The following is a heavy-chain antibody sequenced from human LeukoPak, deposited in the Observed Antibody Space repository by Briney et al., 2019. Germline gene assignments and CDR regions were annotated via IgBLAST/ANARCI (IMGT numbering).Heavy chain of an antibody. D-gene: IGHD3-10*01. Sequence: PSETLSLTCTVSGGSISSSSYYWGWIRQPPGKGLEWIGSIYYSGSTYYNPSLKSRVTISVDTSKNQFSLKLSSVTAADTAVYYCARETVYIWFGTTYYYMDVWGKGTTVTISS. V-gene: IGHV4-39*07. CDR1: GGSISSSSYY. J-gene: IGHJ6*03. CDR2: IYYSGST. CDR3: ARETVYIWFGTTYYYMDV.